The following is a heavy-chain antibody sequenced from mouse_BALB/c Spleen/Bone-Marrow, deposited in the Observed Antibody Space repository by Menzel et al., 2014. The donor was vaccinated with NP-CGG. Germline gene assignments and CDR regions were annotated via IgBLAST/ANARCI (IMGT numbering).Heavy chain of an antibody. Sequence: SGAELVRPGASVTLSCKASGYTFTDYEMHWVKQTPVHGLEWIGAIDPETGGTAYNQKFKGKATLTADKSSSTAYMETRSLTYENWAVYYCTRGDNFITTELDELDYWGQGTTLTVSS. CDR1: GYTFTDYE. J-gene: IGHJ2*01. CDR2: IDPETGGT. CDR3: TRGDNFITTELDELDY. V-gene: IGHV1-15*01. D-gene: IGHD1-1*01.